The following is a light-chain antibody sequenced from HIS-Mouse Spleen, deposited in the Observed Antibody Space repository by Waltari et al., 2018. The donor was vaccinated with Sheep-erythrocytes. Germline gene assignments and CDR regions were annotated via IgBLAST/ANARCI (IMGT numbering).Light chain of an antibody. CDR3: MQALQTPLT. CDR1: QSLLHSNGYNY. Sequence: DLVMTQSPLSLPVTPGEPASISCRSSQSLLHSNGYNYLDWYLQKPGQSPQPRVYLGSNRASGVPDRFSGSGSGTDFTLKISRVEAEDVGVYYCMQALQTPLTFGQGTKLEIK. V-gene: IGKV2-28*01. J-gene: IGKJ2*01. CDR2: LGS.